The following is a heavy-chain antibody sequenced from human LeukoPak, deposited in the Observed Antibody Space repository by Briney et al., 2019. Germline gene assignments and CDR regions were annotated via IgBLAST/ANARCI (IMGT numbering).Heavy chain of an antibody. Sequence: ASVKVSCKSSGYTFTSYAMNWVRQAPGQGLEWMGWISTNTGNPTYAQGFTGRFVFSLDTSVSTAYLQISSLKAEDTAVYYCARDTGFSMLRGILFWGQGTLVTVSS. CDR2: ISTNTGNP. V-gene: IGHV7-4-1*02. CDR3: ARDTGFSMLRGILF. D-gene: IGHD3-10*01. CDR1: GYTFTSYA. J-gene: IGHJ4*02.